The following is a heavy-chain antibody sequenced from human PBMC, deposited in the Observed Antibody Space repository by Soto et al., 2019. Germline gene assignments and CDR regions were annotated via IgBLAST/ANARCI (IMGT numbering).Heavy chain of an antibody. CDR3: AKDQWEILLRNNGAFDI. J-gene: IGHJ3*02. V-gene: IGHV3-30*18. Sequence: QVQLVESGGGVVQPGRSLRLSCAASGFTFSSYGMHWVRQAPGKGLEWVAVISYDGSNKYYADSVKGRFTISRDNSKNTLYLQMNSMRAEDTAVYYCAKDQWEILLRNNGAFDIWGQGTMVTVSS. D-gene: IGHD1-26*01. CDR2: ISYDGSNK. CDR1: GFTFSSYG.